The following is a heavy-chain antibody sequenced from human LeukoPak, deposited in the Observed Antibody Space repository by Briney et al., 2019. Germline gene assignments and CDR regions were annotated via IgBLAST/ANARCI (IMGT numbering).Heavy chain of an antibody. CDR2: ISSSSSYT. V-gene: IGHV3-11*05. CDR1: GFTFSDYY. Sequence: GGSLRPSCAASGFTFSDYYMSWIRQAPGKGLEWVSYISSSSSYTNYADSVKGRFTISRDNAKNSLYLQMNSLRAEDTAVYYCAREGMVRGVIIGFDLWGRGTLVTVSS. CDR3: AREGMVRGVIIGFDL. D-gene: IGHD3-10*01. J-gene: IGHJ2*01.